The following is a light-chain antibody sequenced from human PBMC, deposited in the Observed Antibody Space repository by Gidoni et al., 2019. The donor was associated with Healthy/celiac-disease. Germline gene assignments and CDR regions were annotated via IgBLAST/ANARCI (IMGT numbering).Light chain of an antibody. CDR3: QQRSNWPPFLT. Sequence: GERATLACMASQSVSSFIAWYLQKPGQAPRLLIYDAFNRATGIPARFSGSGSGTDFTLTISSLEPEDFAVYYCQQRSNWPPFLTFGGGTKVEIK. CDR1: QSVSSF. CDR2: DAF. J-gene: IGKJ4*01. V-gene: IGKV3-11*01.